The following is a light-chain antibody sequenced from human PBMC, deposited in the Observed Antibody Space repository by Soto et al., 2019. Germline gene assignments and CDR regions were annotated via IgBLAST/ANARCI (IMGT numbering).Light chain of an antibody. Sequence: EIVLTQSPGTLSLSPGERATLSCRASQSISRNSLAWYQQQPGQAPRLLIYGASSRATDIPDRFSGSGSGTDFTLIVSRLAPEDFAVYFCQQYGTSPPTFGPGTKVDIK. V-gene: IGKV3-20*01. CDR1: QSISRNS. CDR3: QQYGTSPPT. CDR2: GAS. J-gene: IGKJ3*01.